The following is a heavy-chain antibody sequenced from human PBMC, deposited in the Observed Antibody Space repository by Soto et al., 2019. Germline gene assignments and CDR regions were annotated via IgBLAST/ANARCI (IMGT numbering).Heavy chain of an antibody. CDR2: IHPSGETT. D-gene: IGHD3-16*01. CDR1: GYTFQNYH. CDR3: ARDLWGSWTVDY. V-gene: IGHV1-46*02. Sequence: QVQLVQSGAEVKEPGASVRVSCKASGYTFQNYHMHWVRQAPGQGLEWMGIIHPSGETTTYAQRFHGRHAMTRDTSMRTAYMELSSLTSEDTAVYYCARDLWGSWTVDYWGQGTLVTVSS. J-gene: IGHJ4*02.